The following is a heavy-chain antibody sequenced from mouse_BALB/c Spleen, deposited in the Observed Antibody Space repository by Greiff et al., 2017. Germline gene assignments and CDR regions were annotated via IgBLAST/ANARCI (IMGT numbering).Heavy chain of an antibody. Sequence: DVHLVESGGGLVQPGGSRKLSCAASGFTFSSFGMHWVRQAPEKGLEWVAYISSGSSTIYYADTVKGRFTISRDNPKNTLFLQMTSLRSEDTAMYYCAREGYGSSYWYFDVWGAGTTVTVSS. D-gene: IGHD1-1*01. CDR3: AREGYGSSYWYFDV. J-gene: IGHJ1*01. V-gene: IGHV5-17*02. CDR1: GFTFSSFG. CDR2: ISSGSSTI.